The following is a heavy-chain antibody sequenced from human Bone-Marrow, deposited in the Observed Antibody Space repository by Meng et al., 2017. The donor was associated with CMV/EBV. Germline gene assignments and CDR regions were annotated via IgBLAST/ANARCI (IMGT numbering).Heavy chain of an antibody. CDR3: ARGGAGLTYFDY. D-gene: IGHD2-21*02. CDR2: IYYRGIT. J-gene: IGHJ4*02. V-gene: IGHV4-30-4*08. Sequence: SETLSLTCTVSGGSISSGDYYWSWIRQPPGKGLEWIGYIYYRGITCYNPSLKSRVTISVDTSKNQFSRKLSSVTAADTAVYYCARGGAGLTYFDYWGQGTLVTVSS. CDR1: GGSISSGDYY.